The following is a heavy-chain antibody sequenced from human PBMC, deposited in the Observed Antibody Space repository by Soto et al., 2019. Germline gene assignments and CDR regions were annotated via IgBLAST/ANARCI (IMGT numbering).Heavy chain of an antibody. CDR3: AQDANGSSLAY. Sequence: QVQLVQSGAEVKKPGSSVKVSCKASGGIFSSYTISWVRQAPGQGLEWMGGIIPIFGAVKYAQKFQDRLTVTADESTSTGYMELSSLRPEDTAVYYCAQDANGSSLAYWGQGALVIVSS. V-gene: IGHV1-69*01. CDR1: GGIFSSYT. J-gene: IGHJ4*02. CDR2: IIPIFGAV. D-gene: IGHD1-26*01.